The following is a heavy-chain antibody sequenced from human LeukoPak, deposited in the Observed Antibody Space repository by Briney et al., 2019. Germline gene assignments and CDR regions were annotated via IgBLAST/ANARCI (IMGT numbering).Heavy chain of an antibody. D-gene: IGHD3-16*01. J-gene: IGHJ6*02. CDR3: ASVTAYYYYGMDV. Sequence: GGSLRLSCAASGFTFSSYWMSWVRQAPGKGLEWVSYISSSSSTIYYADSVKGRFTISRDNAKNSLYLQMNSLRAEDTAVYYCASVTAYYYYGMDVWGQGTTVTVSS. V-gene: IGHV3-48*04. CDR1: GFTFSSYW. CDR2: ISSSSSTI.